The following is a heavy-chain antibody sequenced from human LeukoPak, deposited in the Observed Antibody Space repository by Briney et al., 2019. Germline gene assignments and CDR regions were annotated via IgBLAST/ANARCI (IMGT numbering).Heavy chain of an antibody. CDR1: GFTFSSYG. CDR2: IWYDGSNK. J-gene: IGHJ6*03. Sequence: GRSLRLSCAASGFTFSSYGMPWVRQAPGKGLEWVAVIWYDGSNKYYADSVKGRFTISRDNSKNTLYLQMNSLRAEDTAVYYCARDGPQPYYYYYYMDVWGKGTTVTVSS. D-gene: IGHD5-18*01. CDR3: ARDGPQPYYYYYYMDV. V-gene: IGHV3-33*01.